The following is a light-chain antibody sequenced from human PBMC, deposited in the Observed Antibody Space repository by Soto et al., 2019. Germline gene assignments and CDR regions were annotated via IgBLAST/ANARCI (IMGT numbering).Light chain of an antibody. CDR1: QSVGRT. J-gene: IGKJ4*01. Sequence: EIVLTQSPATLSLSPGERATLSCRASQSVGRTLAWFQQKPGQAPRLLIYDASNRATGIPARFTGSGSGTDFTLTIGSLEPEDFAIYYCQQRDSWPLTFGGGTKVEIK. CDR2: DAS. CDR3: QQRDSWPLT. V-gene: IGKV3-11*01.